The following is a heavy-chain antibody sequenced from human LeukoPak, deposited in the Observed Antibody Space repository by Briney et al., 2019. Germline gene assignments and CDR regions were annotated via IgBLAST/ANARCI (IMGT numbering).Heavy chain of an antibody. V-gene: IGHV1-69*05. CDR3: ARGVLRGPRYCSSTSCPNSYYYMDV. J-gene: IGHJ6*03. D-gene: IGHD2-2*01. Sequence: SVTVSCKASGGTFSSYAISWVRQAPGQGLEWMGGIIPIFGTANYAQKFQGRVTITTDESTSTAYMELSSLRSEDTAVYYCARGVLRGPRYCSSTSCPNSYYYMDVWGKGTTVTVSS. CDR2: IIPIFGTA. CDR1: GGTFSSYA.